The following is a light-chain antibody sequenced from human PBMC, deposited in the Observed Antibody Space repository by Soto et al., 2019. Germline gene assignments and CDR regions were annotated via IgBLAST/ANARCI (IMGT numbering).Light chain of an antibody. CDR2: DAS. CDR3: QQYGRSPWT. CDR1: QRVSNK. V-gene: IGKV3-15*01. Sequence: IVMAQSPATLSVSPGERATLSCRASQRVSNKLAWYQHKPGQAPRLLIYDASTRATGIPARFSGSGSGTKFTLTISSLQSEDLAVYYCQQYGRSPWTFGQGTKGEI. J-gene: IGKJ1*01.